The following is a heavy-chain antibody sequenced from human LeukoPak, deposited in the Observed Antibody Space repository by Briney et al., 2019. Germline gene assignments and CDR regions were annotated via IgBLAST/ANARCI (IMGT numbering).Heavy chain of an antibody. CDR2: IGGSGGST. V-gene: IGHV3-23*01. CDR1: GFTFSSYA. D-gene: IGHD2-2*02. J-gene: IGHJ4*02. CDR3: AIVVVPAAIPT. Sequence: GGSLRLSCAASGFTFSSYAMSWVRQAPGKGLEWVSAIGGSGGSTYYADSVKGRFTISRDNSKNTLYLQMNSLRAEDTAVYYCAIVVVPAAIPTGGQGTLVTVSS.